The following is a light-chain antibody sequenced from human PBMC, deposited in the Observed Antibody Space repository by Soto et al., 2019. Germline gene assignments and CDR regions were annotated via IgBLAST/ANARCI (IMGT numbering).Light chain of an antibody. V-gene: IGLV1-47*01. J-gene: IGLJ2*01. CDR2: RNN. Sequence: QSVLTQPPSASGTPGQRVTISCSGSSSNIGSNYVYWYQQLPGTAPKLLIYRNNQRPSGVPDRFSGSKSGTSASLAISGLRSEDEADYYCAAWDDSLSGYVVFGGGTQQTVL. CDR1: SSNIGSNY. CDR3: AAWDDSLSGYVV.